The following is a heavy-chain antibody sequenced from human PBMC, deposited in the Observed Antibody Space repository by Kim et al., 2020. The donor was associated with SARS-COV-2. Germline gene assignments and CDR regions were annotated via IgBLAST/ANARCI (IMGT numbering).Heavy chain of an antibody. J-gene: IGHJ5*02. D-gene: IGHD3-10*01. Sequence: YNPSLKGRVTISVGTSKNQFSLKLSSVTAADTAVYYCARGMDGELLSFDPWGQGTLVTVSS. CDR3: ARGMDGELLSFDP. V-gene: IGHV4-31*02.